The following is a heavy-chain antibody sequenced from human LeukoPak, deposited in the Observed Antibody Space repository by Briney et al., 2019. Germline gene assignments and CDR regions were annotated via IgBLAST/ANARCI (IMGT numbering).Heavy chain of an antibody. Sequence: KPSETLSPTCTVSGGSISSSSYYWGWIRQPPGKGLEWIGSIYYSGSTYYNPSLKSRVTISVDTSKNQFSLKLSSVTAADTAVYYCARQLGSSWYVDYWGQGTLVTVSS. CDR3: ARQLGSSWYVDY. V-gene: IGHV4-39*01. CDR1: GGSISSSSYY. CDR2: IYYSGST. J-gene: IGHJ4*02. D-gene: IGHD6-13*01.